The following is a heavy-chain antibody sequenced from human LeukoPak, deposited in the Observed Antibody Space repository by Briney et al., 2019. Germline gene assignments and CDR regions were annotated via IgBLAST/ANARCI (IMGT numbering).Heavy chain of an antibody. CDR3: ARDCGSTTCYDY. CDR2: IEEDGSQK. V-gene: IGHV3-7*01. CDR1: GFTFSTYW. Sequence: GGSLRLSCAASGFTFSTYWMSWVRQAPGKGLEWVGNIEEDGSQKQHVDSVRGRFTISRDNAKNSLYLQMDSLRVEDTAVYYCARDCGSTTCYDYWGQGALVTVSS. J-gene: IGHJ4*02. D-gene: IGHD2-2*01.